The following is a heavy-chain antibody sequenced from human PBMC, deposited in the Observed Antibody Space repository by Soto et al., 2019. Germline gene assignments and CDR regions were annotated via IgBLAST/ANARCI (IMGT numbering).Heavy chain of an antibody. D-gene: IGHD6-19*01. V-gene: IGHV2-26*01. CDR1: GVSLSNARRG. CDR3: ARIPTAVAGTSFDY. Sequence: SGPTLVNPTDTLTLTCTVSGVSLSNARRGVSWIRQPPGKALEWLAHIFSNDEKSYSTSLKSRLTISKDTSKSQVVLTMTNMEPVEKATYYCARIPTAVAGTSFDYWGQGTLVTVSS. J-gene: IGHJ4*02. CDR2: IFSNDEK.